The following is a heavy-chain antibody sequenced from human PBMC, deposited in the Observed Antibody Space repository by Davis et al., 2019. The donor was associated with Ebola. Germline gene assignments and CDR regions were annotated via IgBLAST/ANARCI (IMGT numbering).Heavy chain of an antibody. J-gene: IGHJ4*02. Sequence: AASVKVSCKASGYTFTSYAMHWVRQAPGQRLEWMGWINAGNGNTKYSQKFQGRVTITRDTSASTAYMELRSLRSDDTAVYYCARGGFIAAADYFDYWGQGTLVTVSS. CDR3: ARGGFIAAADYFDY. D-gene: IGHD6-13*01. CDR2: INAGNGNT. V-gene: IGHV1-3*01. CDR1: GYTFTSYA.